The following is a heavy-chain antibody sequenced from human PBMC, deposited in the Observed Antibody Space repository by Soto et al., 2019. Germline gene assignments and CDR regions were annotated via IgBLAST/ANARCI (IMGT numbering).Heavy chain of an antibody. CDR3: ARATSYCSITSCYRFSYYYGMDV. CDR1: GGAFSSYA. V-gene: IGHV1-69*13. D-gene: IGHD2-2*01. J-gene: IGHJ6*02. Sequence: SVKVSCKASGGAFSSYAISWGRQAPGQGLEWMGGIIPIFGTANYAQKCQGRVTITADESTSTAYMELSSLRSEDTAVYYCARATSYCSITSCYRFSYYYGMDVWGQGTTVTVSS. CDR2: IIPIFGTA.